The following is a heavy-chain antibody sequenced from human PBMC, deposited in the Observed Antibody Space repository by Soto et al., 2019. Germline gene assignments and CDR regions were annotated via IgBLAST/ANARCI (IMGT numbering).Heavy chain of an antibody. D-gene: IGHD3-9*01. CDR3: ARDEVNYDILTGYDYFDY. Sequence: ASVKVSCKASGYTFTSYGISWVRQAPGQGLEWMGWISAYNGNTNYAQKLQGRVTMTTDTSTSTAYMELRSLRSDDTAVYYCARDEVNYDILTGYDYFDYWGQGTLVTVSS. CDR2: ISAYNGNT. J-gene: IGHJ4*02. V-gene: IGHV1-18*01. CDR1: GYTFTSYG.